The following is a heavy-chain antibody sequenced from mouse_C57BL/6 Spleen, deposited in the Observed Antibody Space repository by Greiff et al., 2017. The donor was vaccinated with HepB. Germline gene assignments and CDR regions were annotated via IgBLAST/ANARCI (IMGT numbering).Heavy chain of an antibody. CDR1: GYTFPSYF. CDR2: IDPSDSYT. CDR3: ARRGSSTVVPHYYAMDY. J-gene: IGHJ4*01. Sequence: QVQLQQPGAELVRPGTSVQLSCQASGYTFPSYFMHWVKPMPGHGLEWIGVIDPSDSYTNYNQKFKGKATLTVDTSSSTAYMQLSSLTSEDSAVYYCARRGSSTVVPHYYAMDYWGQGTSVTVSS. V-gene: IGHV1-59*01. D-gene: IGHD1-1*01.